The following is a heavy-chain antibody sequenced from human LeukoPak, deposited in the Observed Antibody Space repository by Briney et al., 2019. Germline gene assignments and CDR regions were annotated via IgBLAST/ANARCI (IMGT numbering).Heavy chain of an antibody. CDR2: IYYSGST. CDR1: GGSVSSGSYY. CDR3: AREFRIQLWPLHDY. D-gene: IGHD5-18*01. J-gene: IGHJ4*02. Sequence: SETLSLTCTVSGGSVSSGSYYWSWIRQPPGKGLEWIGYIYYSGSTNYNPSLKSRVTISVDTSKNQFSLKLSSVTAADTAVYYCAREFRIQLWPLHDYWGQGTLVTVSS. V-gene: IGHV4-61*01.